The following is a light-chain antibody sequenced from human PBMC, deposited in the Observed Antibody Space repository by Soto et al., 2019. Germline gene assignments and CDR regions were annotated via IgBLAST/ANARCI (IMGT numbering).Light chain of an antibody. CDR3: CSYTSSDTYV. J-gene: IGLJ1*01. V-gene: IGLV2-14*01. CDR1: SSDVGGYDF. Sequence: ALTQPASVSGSPGQSITISCTGTSSDVGGYDFVSWYQQHPGKAPKVMIYDVSNRPSGVSNRFSGSKSGNTASLTISGLQAEDEADYYCCSYTSSDTYVFGTGTKVTVL. CDR2: DVS.